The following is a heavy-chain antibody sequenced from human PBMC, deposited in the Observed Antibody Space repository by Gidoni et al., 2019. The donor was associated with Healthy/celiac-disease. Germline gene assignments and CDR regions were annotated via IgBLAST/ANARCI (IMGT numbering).Heavy chain of an antibody. D-gene: IGHD1-7*01. CDR3: ARGGRRTGTTWVSDYYYYYYMDV. V-gene: IGHV1-69*06. CDR1: GGTFSSYA. Sequence: QVQLVQSGAEVKKPGSSVKVSCKASGGTFSSYAISWVRQAPGQGLEWMGGIIPIFGTANYAQKFQGRVTITADKSTSTAYMELSSLRSEDTAVYYCARGGRRTGTTWVSDYYYYYYMDVWGKGTTVTVSS. J-gene: IGHJ6*03. CDR2: IIPIFGTA.